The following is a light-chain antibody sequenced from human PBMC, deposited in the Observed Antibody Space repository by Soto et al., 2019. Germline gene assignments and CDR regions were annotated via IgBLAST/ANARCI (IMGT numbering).Light chain of an antibody. CDR2: TTT. J-gene: IGLJ3*02. CDR3: QTCDSSLSVV. Sequence: QSVLTQPPSVSGAPGQRVTISCTGSSSNIGAGYDVHWYQQLPGTAPKLLIYTTTNRPSGVPDRFSASKSGASGFLAITGLQAEDEADYICQTCDSSLSVVFGGGTKLTVL. CDR1: SSNIGAGYD. V-gene: IGLV1-40*01.